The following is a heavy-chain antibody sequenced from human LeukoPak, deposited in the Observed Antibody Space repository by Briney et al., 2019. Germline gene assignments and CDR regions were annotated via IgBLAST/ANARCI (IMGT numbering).Heavy chain of an antibody. CDR3: AKDAVNSSWRRRPDY. Sequence: GGSLRLSCATSGLTFRTTWMHWVRQAPGKGLMWVSRMNGEGTTIDYADSVKGRFTISRDNSKNTVYLQMNSLRAEDTAVYYCAKDAVNSSWRRRPDYWGQGTLVTVSS. CDR2: MNGEGTTI. CDR1: GLTFRTTW. D-gene: IGHD6-13*01. V-gene: IGHV3-74*01. J-gene: IGHJ4*02.